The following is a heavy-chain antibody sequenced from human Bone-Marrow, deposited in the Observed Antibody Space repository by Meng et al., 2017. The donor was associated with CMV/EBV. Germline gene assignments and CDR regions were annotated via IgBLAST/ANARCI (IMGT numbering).Heavy chain of an antibody. D-gene: IGHD4-11*01. Sequence: SVKVSCKASGFQFTRSAVQWVRQARGQRLEGVGWIVVSSGNRNYAQKFQERVTITRDMSTSTAYMELSSLRSEDTAVYYCAAARGYDYSNYGWFDPWGQGTLVTVSS. CDR2: IVVSSGNR. CDR3: AAARGYDYSNYGWFDP. V-gene: IGHV1-58*01. CDR1: GFQFTRSA. J-gene: IGHJ5*02.